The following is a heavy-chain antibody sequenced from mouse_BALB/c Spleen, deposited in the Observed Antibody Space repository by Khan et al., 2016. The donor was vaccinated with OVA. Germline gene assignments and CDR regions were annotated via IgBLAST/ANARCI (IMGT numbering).Heavy chain of an antibody. CDR1: GDSITSGY. J-gene: IGHJ1*01. V-gene: IGHV3-8*02. D-gene: IGHD1-1*01. CDR2: ISYSGST. CDR3: ARRIPYYYGSSYWYFDV. Sequence: EVQLVESGPSLVKPSQTLSLTCSVTGDSITSGYWNWIRKFPGNKLEYMGYISYSGSTYYNPSLKSRISITRDTSKNQYYLQLNSVTTEDTATYYCARRIPYYYGSSYWYFDVWGAGTTVTVSS.